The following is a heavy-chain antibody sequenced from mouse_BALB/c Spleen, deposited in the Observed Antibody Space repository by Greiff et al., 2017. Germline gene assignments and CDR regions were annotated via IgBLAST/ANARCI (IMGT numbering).Heavy chain of an antibody. CDR1: GFTFSDYY. CDR2: ISDGGSYT. V-gene: IGHV5-4*02. D-gene: IGHD2-10*02. J-gene: IGHJ3*01. CDR3: ARAPYGNYVAWFAY. Sequence: EVQLVESGGGLVKPGGSLKLSCAASGFTFSDYYMYWVRQTPEKRLEWVATISDGGSYTYYPDSVKGRFTISRDNAKNNLYLQMSSLKSEDTAMYYCARAPYGNYVAWFAYWGQGTRVTVSA.